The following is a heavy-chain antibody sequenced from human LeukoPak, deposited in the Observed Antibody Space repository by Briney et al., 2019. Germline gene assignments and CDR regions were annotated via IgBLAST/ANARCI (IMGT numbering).Heavy chain of an antibody. J-gene: IGHJ3*01. D-gene: IGHD6-13*01. CDR2: IYYSGST. CDR1: SDSISSSY. V-gene: IGHV4-59*08. Sequence: SETLSLTCTVSSDSISSSYWSWIRQPPGKGLEWIGYIYYSGSTNYSPSLKSRVTISLDTSKNQFSLKLSSVTAADTAVYYCARHDGSSWYYAFDVWGQGTMVTVSS. CDR3: ARHDGSSWYYAFDV.